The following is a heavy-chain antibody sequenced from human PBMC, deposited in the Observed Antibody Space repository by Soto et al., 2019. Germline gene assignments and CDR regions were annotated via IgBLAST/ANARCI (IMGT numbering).Heavy chain of an antibody. Sequence: SETLSLTCSVSGGSISAVGHYWTWIRQPPGKGLEWIGSIYHTGSSYYSKSLRSRLTMSVDTSKSQFSLRLSSVTAADTAVYYCARATGSLRSRNCDYWGQGSLVTVSS. J-gene: IGHJ4*02. CDR1: GGSISAVGHY. D-gene: IGHD1-1*01. CDR2: IYHTGSS. CDR3: ARATGSLRSRNCDY. V-gene: IGHV4-31*03.